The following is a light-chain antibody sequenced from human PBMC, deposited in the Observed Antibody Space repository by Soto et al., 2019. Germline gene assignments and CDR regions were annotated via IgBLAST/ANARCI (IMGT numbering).Light chain of an antibody. J-gene: IGLJ3*02. V-gene: IGLV1-40*01. CDR1: SSNIGAGSD. CDR2: GNS. CDR3: QSYDRSLSGWV. Sequence: QSVLTQPPSVSGAPGQRVTISCTGSSSNIGAGSDVHWYQHLPGTAPKLLIYGNSNRPSGVPDRFSGSKSGTSASLAITGLRDEDEADYYCQSYDRSLSGWVFGGGTKLAVL.